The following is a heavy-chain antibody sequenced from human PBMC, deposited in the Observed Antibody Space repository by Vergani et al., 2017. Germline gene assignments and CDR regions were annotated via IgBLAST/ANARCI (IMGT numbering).Heavy chain of an antibody. J-gene: IGHJ4*02. D-gene: IGHD2-2*01. CDR1: GYTLTELS. CDR3: ARGPPTVVVPAAMVLFDY. V-gene: IGHV1-46*03. CDR2: INPSGGST. Sequence: QVQLVQSGAEVKKPGASVKVSCKVSGYTLTELSMHWVRQAPGQGLEWMGIINPSGGSTSYAQKFQGRVTMTRDTSTSTVYMELSSLRSEDTAVYYCARGPPTVVVPAAMVLFDYWGQGTLVTVSS.